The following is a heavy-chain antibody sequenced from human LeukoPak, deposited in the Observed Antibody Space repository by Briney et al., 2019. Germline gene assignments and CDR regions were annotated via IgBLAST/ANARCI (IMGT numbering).Heavy chain of an antibody. V-gene: IGHV4-59*08. CDR3: ARHFSGFDH. CDR1: GGSISPFY. D-gene: IGHD2-8*02. J-gene: IGHJ4*02. Sequence: SETLSLTCTVSGGSISPFYWSWIRQSPDKGLVWIGNIYYSGSTNYNPSFKSRVTISLDTSKKQYSLHPSSVTAADTAIYYCARHFSGFDHWGQGAQVTVSS. CDR2: IYYSGST.